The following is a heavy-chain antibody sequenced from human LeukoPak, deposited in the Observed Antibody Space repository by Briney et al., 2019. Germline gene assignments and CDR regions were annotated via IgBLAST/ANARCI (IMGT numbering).Heavy chain of an antibody. J-gene: IGHJ3*02. CDR3: ARSDDGSGYYYRSVVSGAFDI. CDR1: GFTFSDYY. V-gene: IGHV3-11*04. Sequence: GGSLRLSCAASGFTFSDYYMSWIRQAPGKGLEWVSYISSSGYTIYYADSVKGRFTISRDNAKNSLYLQMNSLRDEDTSVYYCARSDDGSGYYYRSVVSGAFDIWGQGTMVTVSS. D-gene: IGHD3-22*01. CDR2: ISSSGYTI.